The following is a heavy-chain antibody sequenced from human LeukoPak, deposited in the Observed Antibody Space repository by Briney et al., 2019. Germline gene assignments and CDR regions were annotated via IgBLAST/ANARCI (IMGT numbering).Heavy chain of an antibody. CDR1: GFTFSGSA. Sequence: PGGSLRLSCAASGFTFSGSAMRWVRQASGKGLEWVGRIRSKGNSYATAYAASVKGRFTISRDDSKNTAYLQMNSLKTEYTAVYYCTRLGVAVAPNYWGQVTLVTVSS. D-gene: IGHD6-19*01. CDR2: IRSKGNSYAT. J-gene: IGHJ4*01. V-gene: IGHV3-73*01. CDR3: TRLGVAVAPNY.